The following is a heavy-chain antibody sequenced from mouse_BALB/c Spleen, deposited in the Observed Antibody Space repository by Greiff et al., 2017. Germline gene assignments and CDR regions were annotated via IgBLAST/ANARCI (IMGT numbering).Heavy chain of an antibody. D-gene: IGHD1-1*01. CDR1: GFTFSSFG. CDR2: ISSGSSTI. Sequence: EVKLMESGGGLVQPGGSRKLSCAASGFTFSSFGMHWVRQAPEKGLEWVAYISSGSSTIYYADTVKGRFTISRDNPKNTLFLQMTSLRSEDTAMYYCARSADYYGSSYWYFDVWGAGTTVTVSS. V-gene: IGHV5-17*02. J-gene: IGHJ1*01. CDR3: ARSADYYGSSYWYFDV.